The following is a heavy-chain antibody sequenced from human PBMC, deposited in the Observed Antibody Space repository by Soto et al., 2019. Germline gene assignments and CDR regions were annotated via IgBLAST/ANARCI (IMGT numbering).Heavy chain of an antibody. CDR3: ARSGYYGSGSYYPRNWFDP. CDR2: INHSGST. D-gene: IGHD3-10*01. V-gene: IGHV4-34*01. J-gene: IGHJ5*02. CDR1: GGSFSGYY. Sequence: QVQLQQWGAGLLKPSETLSLTCAVYGGSFSGYYWSWIRQPPGKGLEWIGEINHSGSTNYNPSLXGRVTISVDTXXNXFXXKLSSVTAADTAVYYCARSGYYGSGSYYPRNWFDPWGQGTLVTVSS.